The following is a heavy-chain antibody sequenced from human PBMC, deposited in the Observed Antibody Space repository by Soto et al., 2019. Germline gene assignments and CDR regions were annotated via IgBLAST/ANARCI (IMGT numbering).Heavy chain of an antibody. CDR3: ARGFGGSGDAIFDY. CDR2: INAGNGNT. J-gene: IGHJ4*02. V-gene: IGHV1-3*01. D-gene: IGHD3-10*01. CDR1: GYTFTSYA. Sequence: GASVKVCCKASGYTFTSYAMHWVRQAPGQRLEWMGWINAGNGNTKYSQKFQGRVTITRDTSASTAYMELSSLRSEDTAVYYCARGFGGSGDAIFDYWGQGTLVTVSS.